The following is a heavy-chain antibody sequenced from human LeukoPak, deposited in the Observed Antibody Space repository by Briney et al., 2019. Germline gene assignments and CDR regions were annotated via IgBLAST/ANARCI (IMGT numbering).Heavy chain of an antibody. D-gene: IGHD6-6*01. CDR3: ARDSNSGAFDI. Sequence: ASVTVSFTASGYTFTKYYMHWVRQAPGQGLEWMGIINPSGGSTSYAQKFQGRVTMTRDTSTSRVYMEVSSLRSEDTAVYYCARDSNSGAFDIWGQGTMVTVSS. CDR2: INPSGGST. CDR1: GYTFTKYY. J-gene: IGHJ3*02. V-gene: IGHV1-46*01.